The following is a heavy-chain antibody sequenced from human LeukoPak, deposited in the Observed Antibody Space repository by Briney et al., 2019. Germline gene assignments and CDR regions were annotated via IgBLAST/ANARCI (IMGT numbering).Heavy chain of an antibody. J-gene: IGHJ3*02. CDR1: GGTFSSYA. Sequence: GASVKVSCKASGGTFSSYAISWVRQAPGQGLEWMGGIIPIFGTANYAQKFQGRVAITTDKSTSTAYMELSSLRSEDTAVYYCATCPQWELRCAFDIWGQGTMVTVSS. D-gene: IGHD1-26*01. CDR3: ATCPQWELRCAFDI. CDR2: IIPIFGTA. V-gene: IGHV1-69*05.